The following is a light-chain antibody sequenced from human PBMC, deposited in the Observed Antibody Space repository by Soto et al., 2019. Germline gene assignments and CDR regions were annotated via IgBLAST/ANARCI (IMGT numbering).Light chain of an antibody. J-gene: IGKJ1*01. V-gene: IGKV4-1*01. Sequence: DIVMTQSPDSLAVSLGERATINCKSSQSVLYSSNNKNYLAWYQQKLGQPPKLLISWASTRESGVPDRFSGSGSGTDFTLTISSLQAEDVAVYYCHQYFTTPRTFGQGTKVDIK. CDR2: WAS. CDR3: HQYFTTPRT. CDR1: QSVLYSSNNKNY.